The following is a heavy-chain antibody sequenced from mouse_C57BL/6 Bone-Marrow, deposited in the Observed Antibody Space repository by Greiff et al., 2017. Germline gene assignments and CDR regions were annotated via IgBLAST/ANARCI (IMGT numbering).Heavy chain of an antibody. CDR1: GFTFSDYG. CDR3: ARGVPGAMDY. V-gene: IGHV5-17*01. Sequence: EVMLVESGGGLVKPGGSLKLSCAASGFTFSDYGMHWVRQAPEKGLEWVAYISSGSSTIYYADTVKGRFTISRDNAKNTLFLQMTSLRSEDTAMYYCARGVPGAMDYWGQGTSVTVSS. CDR2: ISSGSSTI. J-gene: IGHJ4*01.